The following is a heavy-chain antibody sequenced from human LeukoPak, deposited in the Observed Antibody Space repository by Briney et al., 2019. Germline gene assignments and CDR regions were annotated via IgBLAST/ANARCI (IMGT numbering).Heavy chain of an antibody. J-gene: IGHJ4*02. CDR3: AKGPSPYGDYDY. D-gene: IGHD4-17*01. V-gene: IGHV3-23*01. CDR2: TSTSGGST. CDR1: GFTFSSYA. Sequence: TGGSLRLSCAASGFTFSSYAMSWVRQAPGKGLEWVSATSTSGGSTFYADSVKGRFTIPRDNSKNTLYLQMNSLRAEDTAVYYCAKGPSPYGDYDYWGQGTLVTVSS.